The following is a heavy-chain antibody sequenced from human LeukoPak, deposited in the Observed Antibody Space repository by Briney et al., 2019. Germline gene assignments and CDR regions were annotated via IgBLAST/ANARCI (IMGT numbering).Heavy chain of an antibody. Sequence: QPGGSLRLSCAASGFTFSSYEMNWVRQAPGKGLEWISYISSSGSTRYYADSVKGRFTISRDNSKNTLYLQMNSLRTEDTAVYYCGKETQLWGATDNWGQGTLVTVSP. CDR1: GFTFSSYE. J-gene: IGHJ4*02. CDR3: GKETQLWGATDN. V-gene: IGHV3-48*03. D-gene: IGHD5-18*01. CDR2: ISSSGSTR.